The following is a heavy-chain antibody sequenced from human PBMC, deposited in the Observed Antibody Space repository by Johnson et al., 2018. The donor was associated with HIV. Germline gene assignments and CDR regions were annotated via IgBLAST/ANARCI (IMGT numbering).Heavy chain of an antibody. Sequence: QVLLVESGGGVVQPGGSLRLYCAASGFTFSSYAMQWVRQAPGKGLAWVAVISYDGSNKYYADSVKGRFTISRDNSKNTLYLQMNSLRAEDTAVYYCAKDRGNWGYSNYEGAFDIWGQGTMVTVSS. D-gene: IGHD4-11*01. CDR3: AKDRGNWGYSNYEGAFDI. V-gene: IGHV3-30*04. CDR2: ISYDGSNK. J-gene: IGHJ3*02. CDR1: GFTFSSYA.